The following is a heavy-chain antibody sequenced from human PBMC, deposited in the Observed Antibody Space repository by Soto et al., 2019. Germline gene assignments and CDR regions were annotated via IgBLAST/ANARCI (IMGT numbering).Heavy chain of an antibody. J-gene: IGHJ5*02. D-gene: IGHD3-10*01. Sequence: QVQLVQSGAEVKKPGASVKVSCKASGYTFTTYDINWVRQATGQGFEWMGWMNPDSGNTGYAQKFQGRVTMTRNTSINTAYMELSSLRSEDTAVYYCLLDYYGSGSYSSWGQGALVTVSS. CDR3: LLDYYGSGSYSS. V-gene: IGHV1-8*01. CDR1: GYTFTTYD. CDR2: MNPDSGNT.